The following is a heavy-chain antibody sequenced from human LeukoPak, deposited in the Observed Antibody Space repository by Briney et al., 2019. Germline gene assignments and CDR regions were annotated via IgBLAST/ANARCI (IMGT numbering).Heavy chain of an antibody. J-gene: IGHJ3*02. V-gene: IGHV3-74*01. CDR2: INSDGSST. Sequence: PGGSLRLSCAASGFTFSSYWMHWVRQAPGKGLGWVSRINSDGSSTSYADSVKCRVTISRDNAKNTLYLQMNSLRAEDTAVYCCARRSAAKAAFDIWGQGTMVTVSS. D-gene: IGHD6-25*01. CDR3: ARRSAAKAAFDI. CDR1: GFTFSSYW.